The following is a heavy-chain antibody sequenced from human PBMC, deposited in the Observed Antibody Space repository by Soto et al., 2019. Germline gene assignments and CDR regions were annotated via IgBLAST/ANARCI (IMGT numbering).Heavy chain of an antibody. V-gene: IGHV4-30-4*01. Sequence: PSETLSLTCTVSGGSISSGDYYWSWIRQPPGKGLEWIGYIYYSGSTYYNPSLKSRVTISVDTSKNQFSLKLSSVTAADTAVYYCARDPGIAAAHPVVAVAGMGDAVHYYYYYGMDVWGQGTTVT. CDR1: GGSISSGDYY. CDR2: IYYSGST. D-gene: IGHD6-13*01. J-gene: IGHJ6*02. CDR3: ARDPGIAAAHPVVAVAGMGDAVHYYYYYGMDV.